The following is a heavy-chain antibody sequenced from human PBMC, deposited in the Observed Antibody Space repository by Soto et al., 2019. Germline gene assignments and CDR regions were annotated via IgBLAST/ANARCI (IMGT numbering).Heavy chain of an antibody. CDR1: GGSISSSY. D-gene: IGHD4-17*01. Sequence: PSETLSLTCTVSGGSISSSYWSWIRQPPGKGLEWIGYVYYNGSTNYNPSLKSRVTISIDTSKNQFSLKLRSVTAADTAVYYCARLPDYVDYVGWFDPLGQGTLVTVSP. CDR2: VYYNGST. V-gene: IGHV4-59*01. J-gene: IGHJ5*02. CDR3: ARLPDYVDYVGWFDP.